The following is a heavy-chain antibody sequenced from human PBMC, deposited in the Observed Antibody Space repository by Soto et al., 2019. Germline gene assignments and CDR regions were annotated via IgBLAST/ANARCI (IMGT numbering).Heavy chain of an antibody. V-gene: IGHV5-51*01. Sequence: GESLKISCKGSGYSFTSYWIGWVRQMPGKGLEWMGIIYPGDSDTRYSPSFQGQVTISADKSISTAYLQWSGLKASDTAMYYCARTYYYDSSGYYYFDYWGQGTLVTVSS. J-gene: IGHJ4*02. CDR2: IYPGDSDT. CDR3: ARTYYYDSSGYYYFDY. D-gene: IGHD3-22*01. CDR1: GYSFTSYW.